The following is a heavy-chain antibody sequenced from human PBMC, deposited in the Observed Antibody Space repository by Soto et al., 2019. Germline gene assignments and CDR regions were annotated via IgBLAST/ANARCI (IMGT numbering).Heavy chain of an antibody. CDR2: ISSSNSDT. CDR1: GFTFSDYY. CDR3: ARVSRHCSSTSCYARH. Sequence: QVQLVESGGGLVKPGGSLRLSCAASGFTFSDYYMSWIRQAPGKGLEWVSYISSSNSDTNYADSVKGRFTISRDNAKNSLYLQMKCLRAEDTAVYYCARVSRHCSSTSCYARHWGQGTLVTVSS. D-gene: IGHD2-2*01. J-gene: IGHJ4*02. V-gene: IGHV3-11*05.